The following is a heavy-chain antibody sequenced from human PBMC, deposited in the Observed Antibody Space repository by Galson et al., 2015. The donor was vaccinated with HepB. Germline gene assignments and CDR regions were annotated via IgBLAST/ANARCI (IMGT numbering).Heavy chain of an antibody. D-gene: IGHD3-9*01. V-gene: IGHV3-30*04. CDR1: GFTFSSYA. CDR2: ISYDGSNK. J-gene: IGHJ4*02. CDR3: ARDGYYDILTGYHPVDY. Sequence: SLRLSCAASGFTFSSYAMHWVRQAPGKGLEWVAVISYDGSNKYYADSVKGRFTISRDNSKNTLYLQMNSLRAEDTAVYYCARDGYYDILTGYHPVDYWGQGTLVTVSS.